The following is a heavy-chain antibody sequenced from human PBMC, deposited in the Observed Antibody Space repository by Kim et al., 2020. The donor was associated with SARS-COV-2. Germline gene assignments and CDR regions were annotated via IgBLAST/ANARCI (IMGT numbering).Heavy chain of an antibody. Sequence: SETLSLTCTVSGGSISSSSYYWGWIRQPPGKGLEWIGSIYYSGSTYYNPSLKSRVTISVDTSKNQFSLKLSSVTAADTAVYYCARGQTQSIVVVINWFDPWGQEPLVTVSS. V-gene: IGHV4-39*07. CDR3: ARGQTQSIVVVINWFDP. CDR2: IYYSGST. D-gene: IGHD3-22*01. CDR1: GGSISSSSYY. J-gene: IGHJ5*02.